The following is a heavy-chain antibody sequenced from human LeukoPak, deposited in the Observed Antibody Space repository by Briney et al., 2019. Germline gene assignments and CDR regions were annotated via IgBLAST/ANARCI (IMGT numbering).Heavy chain of an antibody. V-gene: IGHV3-66*04. J-gene: IGHJ4*02. Sequence: PGGSLRLSCAASGFTVSTNYMSWVRQAPGKGLEWVSVIYTGGSTYYADSVKGRFTISRDNSKNTLYLQMNSLRAEDTAVYYCARLECSGGNCCSEKYYFDYWGQGALVTVSS. CDR3: ARLECSGGNCCSEKYYFDY. CDR1: GFTVSTNY. CDR2: IYTGGST. D-gene: IGHD2-15*01.